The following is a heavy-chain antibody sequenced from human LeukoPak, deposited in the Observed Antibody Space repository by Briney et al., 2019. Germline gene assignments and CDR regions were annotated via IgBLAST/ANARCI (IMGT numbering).Heavy chain of an antibody. CDR3: ARDCGGGSCYGPYDAFDI. D-gene: IGHD2-15*01. V-gene: IGHV3-48*03. J-gene: IGHJ3*02. CDR1: GSTFSSYE. Sequence: GGSLRLSCAASGSTFSSYEMNWVRQAPGKGLEWVSYISSSGSTIYYADSVKGRFTISRDNAKNSLYLQMNSPRAEDTAVYYCARDCGGGSCYGPYDAFDIWGQGTMVTVSS. CDR2: ISSSGSTI.